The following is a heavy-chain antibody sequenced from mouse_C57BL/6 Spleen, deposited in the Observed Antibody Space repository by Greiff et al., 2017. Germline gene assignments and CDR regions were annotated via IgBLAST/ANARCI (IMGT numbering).Heavy chain of an antibody. CDR2: INPSNGGT. D-gene: IGHD1-1*01. J-gene: IGHJ2*01. CDR3: ARWHYGSTFDY. CDR1: GYTFTSYW. V-gene: IGHV1-53*01. Sequence: QVQLQHPGTELVKPGASVKLSCKASGYTFTSYWMHWVKQRPGQGLEWIGNINPSNGGTNYNEKFKSKATLTVDKSSSTAYMQLSSLTSEASAVYYCARWHYGSTFDYWGQGTTLTVSS.